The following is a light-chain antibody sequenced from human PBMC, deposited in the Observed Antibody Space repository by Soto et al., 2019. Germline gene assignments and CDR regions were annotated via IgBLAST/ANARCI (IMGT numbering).Light chain of an antibody. CDR2: NAS. CDR3: QQYNGYSTWT. J-gene: IGKJ1*01. CDR1: RSISFY. V-gene: IGKV1-5*01. Sequence: DIQMTQSPSTLSASVGDRVTITCRASRSISFYLAWYQQKPGKAPKILIFNASTLTSGVPSRFSGSGSGTEFTLTINGLQPDDFATYYCQQYNGYSTWTFGQGTKVEFK.